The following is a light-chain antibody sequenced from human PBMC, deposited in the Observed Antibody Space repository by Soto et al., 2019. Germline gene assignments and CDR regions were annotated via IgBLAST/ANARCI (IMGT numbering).Light chain of an antibody. Sequence: DIVLTQTPLTSPVTLGQPASISCTSSQSLDHSDGNTYLSWLLQRPGQPPTILIYKVSQRFDGVPDRFSSGGAETKFTLNITRVEAEDVGLYHCMQATQVPYTFGQGTRLDLK. CDR3: MQATQVPYT. CDR2: KVS. V-gene: IGKV2-24*01. J-gene: IGKJ2*01. CDR1: QSLDHSDGNTY.